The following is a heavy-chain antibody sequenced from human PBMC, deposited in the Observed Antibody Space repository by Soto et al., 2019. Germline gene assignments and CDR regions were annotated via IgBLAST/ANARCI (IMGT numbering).Heavy chain of an antibody. Sequence: VSVNVYCKAAGYTFSNYGISWVRQAPGEGLEWVGWINTSNDNKLYAQKLQGRLTLTTDTSTSTAYMDLTTLRSDDTAVYFCARDPGAASFDFWAQGTLLTVSS. D-gene: IGHD2-15*01. J-gene: IGHJ4*02. CDR1: GYTFSNYG. V-gene: IGHV1-18*01. CDR2: INTSNDNK. CDR3: ARDPGAASFDF.